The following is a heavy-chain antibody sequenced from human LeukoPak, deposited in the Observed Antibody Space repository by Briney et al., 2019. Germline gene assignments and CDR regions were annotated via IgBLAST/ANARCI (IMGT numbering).Heavy chain of an antibody. CDR3: GRYGLGYYMDV. CDR2: ISSSGSTI. Sequence: GGSLRLSCAASGFTFSSYEVNWVRQAPGKGLEWVSYISSSGSTIYYADSVKGRFTISRDNAKNSLYLQMNSLRAEDTAVYYCGRYGLGYYMDVWGKGTTVTVSS. CDR1: GFTFSSYE. D-gene: IGHD6-19*01. V-gene: IGHV3-48*03. J-gene: IGHJ6*03.